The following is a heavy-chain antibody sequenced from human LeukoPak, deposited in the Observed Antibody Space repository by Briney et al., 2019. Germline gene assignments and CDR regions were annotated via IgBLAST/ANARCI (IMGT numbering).Heavy chain of an antibody. J-gene: IGHJ4*02. Sequence: SETLSLTCAVYGGSFSGYYWSWLRQPPGKGLEWIGEINHSGSTNYNPSLKSRVTISVDTSKNQFSLKLSSVTAADTAVYYCASHDSSGYYYDYWGQGTLVTVSS. D-gene: IGHD3-22*01. V-gene: IGHV4-34*01. CDR3: ASHDSSGYYYDY. CDR2: INHSGST. CDR1: GGSFSGYY.